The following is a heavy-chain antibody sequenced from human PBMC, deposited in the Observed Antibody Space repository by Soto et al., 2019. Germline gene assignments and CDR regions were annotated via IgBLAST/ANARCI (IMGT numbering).Heavy chain of an antibody. CDR3: ARVHSYYYYYGMDV. CDR1: GGSVSDGTYY. J-gene: IGHJ6*02. V-gene: IGHV4-61*03. CDR2: IYYSGST. Sequence: SETLSLTCTVSGGSVSDGTYYWSWIRQPPGKGLEWIGYIYYSGSTNYNPSLKSRVTISLDTSKNHFSLDLSYVSAADTAVYYCARVHSYYYYYGMDVWGPGSTVTVSS.